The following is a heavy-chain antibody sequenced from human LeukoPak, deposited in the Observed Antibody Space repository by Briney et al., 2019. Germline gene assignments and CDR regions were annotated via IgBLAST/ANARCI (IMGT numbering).Heavy chain of an antibody. V-gene: IGHV3-48*01. D-gene: IGHD3-9*01. J-gene: IGHJ4*02. CDR1: GFTFSSYS. CDR2: ISSSSSTI. Sequence: GGSLRLSCAASGFTFSSYSMNWVRQAPGKGLEWVSYISSSSSTIYYADSVKGRFTISRDNSKNTLYLQMNSLRAEDTAVYYCARDLVGWGQGTLVTVSS. CDR3: ARDLVG.